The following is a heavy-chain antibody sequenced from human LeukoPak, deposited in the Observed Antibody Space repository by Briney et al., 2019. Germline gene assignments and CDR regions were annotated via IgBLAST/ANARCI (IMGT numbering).Heavy chain of an antibody. J-gene: IGHJ4*02. CDR2: IYHSGST. V-gene: IGHV4-38-2*02. CDR3: ARDVYDSSGYYHGNFDY. Sequence: SETLSHTCTVSGYSISSGYYWGWIRQPPGKGLEWIGSIYHSGSTYYNPSLKSRVTISVDTSKNQFSLKLSSVTAADTAVYYCARDVYDSSGYYHGNFDYWGQGTLVTVSS. D-gene: IGHD3-22*01. CDR1: GYSISSGYY.